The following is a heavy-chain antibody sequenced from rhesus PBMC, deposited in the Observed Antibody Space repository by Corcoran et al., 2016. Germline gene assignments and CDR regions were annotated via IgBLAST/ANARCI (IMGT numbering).Heavy chain of an antibody. CDR3: ASGSYYFDY. CDR2: SHPSNGNT. Sequence: QVQRVQSGAEVKKPGASVKLSCKASGYTFSSYSINWARQATGQGLEWLGWSHPSNGNTCYAQKFHGRVTLTRDTSSSTVYMEVSSLRSEDTAVYYCASGSYYFDYWGQGVLVTVSP. V-gene: IGHV1-200*01. D-gene: IGHD2-15*01. J-gene: IGHJ4*01. CDR1: GYTFSSYS.